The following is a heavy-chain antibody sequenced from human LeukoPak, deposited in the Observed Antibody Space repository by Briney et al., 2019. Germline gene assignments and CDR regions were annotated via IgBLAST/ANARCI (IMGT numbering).Heavy chain of an antibody. CDR1: GFTVSSNY. D-gene: IGHD6-13*01. CDR2: ISSSSYI. V-gene: IGHV3-69-1*01. Sequence: PGGSLRLSCAASGFTVSSNYMSWVRQAPGKGLEWVSSISSSSYIYYADSVKGRFTISRDNAKNSLYLQMNSLRAEDTAVYYCARDLESAAAAGTTLGYWGQGTLVTVSS. J-gene: IGHJ4*02. CDR3: ARDLESAAAAGTTLGY.